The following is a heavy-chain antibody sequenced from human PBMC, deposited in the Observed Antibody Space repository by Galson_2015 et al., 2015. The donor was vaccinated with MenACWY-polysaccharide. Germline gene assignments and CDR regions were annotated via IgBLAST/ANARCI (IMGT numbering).Heavy chain of an antibody. CDR3: ARSSSTTLH. Sequence: KVSCKAPGYSFTDYYMHWVRQAPGQGFEWMGWIDPNSGGRNYAQKFQGRVIMTRDTSINTAYMELNRLRSDDTAVYYCARSSSTTLHWGQGTLVTVSS. V-gene: IGHV1-2*02. CDR1: GYSFTDYY. CDR2: IDPNSGGR. D-gene: IGHD2-2*01. J-gene: IGHJ1*01.